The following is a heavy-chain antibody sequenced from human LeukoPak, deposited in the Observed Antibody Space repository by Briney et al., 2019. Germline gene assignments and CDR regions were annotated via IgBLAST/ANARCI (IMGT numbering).Heavy chain of an antibody. Sequence: GGSLRLSCAASGFIVSSNYMSWVRQAPGKGLEWVSLIYSGGSTYFADSVKGRFTVSRDNPKNTLYLQMNSLRADDTAVYYCARRGDGGRSFDYWGQGTLVTVSS. D-gene: IGHD4-23*01. CDR2: IYSGGST. V-gene: IGHV3-53*01. J-gene: IGHJ4*02. CDR1: GFIVSSNY. CDR3: ARRGDGGRSFDY.